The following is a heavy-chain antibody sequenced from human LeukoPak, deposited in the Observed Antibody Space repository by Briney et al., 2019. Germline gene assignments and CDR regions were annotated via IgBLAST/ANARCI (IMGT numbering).Heavy chain of an antibody. CDR3: ARSYRYSYGFFDY. CDR1: GGSISSGDYY. Sequence: SETLSLTCTVSGGSISSGDYYWSWIRQPPGKGLEWIGYIYYSGSTYYNPSLKSRVTISVDTSKNQFSLKLSSVTAADTAVYYCARSYRYSYGFFDYWGQGTLVTVSS. J-gene: IGHJ4*02. V-gene: IGHV4-30-4*08. CDR2: IYYSGST. D-gene: IGHD5-18*01.